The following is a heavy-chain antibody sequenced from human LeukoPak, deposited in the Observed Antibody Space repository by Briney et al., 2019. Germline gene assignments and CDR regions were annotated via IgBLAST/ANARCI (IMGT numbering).Heavy chain of an antibody. CDR2: ISAYNGNT. CDR3: ARDWDWNTDKTFDY. J-gene: IGHJ4*02. D-gene: IGHD1/OR15-1a*01. Sequence: ASVKVSCKASGYTFTDYYMHWVRQAPGQGLEWMGWISAYNGNTNYAQKLQGRVTMTTDTSTSTAYMELRSLRSDDTAVYYCARDWDWNTDKTFDYWGQGTLVTVSS. CDR1: GYTFTDYY. V-gene: IGHV1-18*04.